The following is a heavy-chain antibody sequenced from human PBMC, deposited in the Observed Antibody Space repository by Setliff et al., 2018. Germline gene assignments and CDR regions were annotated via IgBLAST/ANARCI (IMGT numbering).Heavy chain of an antibody. D-gene: IGHD3-10*01. J-gene: IGHJ4*02. Sequence: GGSLRLSCAASGFTVSSSDMSWVRQAPGKGLEWISVLYGDGNAYYADSVEGRFTISGDTSKNALYLQMNSLRAEDTAVYYCRLWFGELSRDYWGPGTLVTVSS. V-gene: IGHV3-53*01. CDR1: GFTVSSSD. CDR3: RLWFGELSRDY. CDR2: LYGDGNA.